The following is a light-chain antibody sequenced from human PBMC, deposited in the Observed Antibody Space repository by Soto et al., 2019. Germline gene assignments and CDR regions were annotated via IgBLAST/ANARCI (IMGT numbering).Light chain of an antibody. CDR2: GAS. Sequence: EIVMTQSPATLSLSPGERAALSCRASQSINSELAWYQQKPVQPPRLLIYGASTRATGVPARFTGSESGSEVTLTISGLQSEDFAVYYCQQGHNWPLTFGQGTRLEI. J-gene: IGKJ2*01. V-gene: IGKV3-15*01. CDR3: QQGHNWPLT. CDR1: QSINSE.